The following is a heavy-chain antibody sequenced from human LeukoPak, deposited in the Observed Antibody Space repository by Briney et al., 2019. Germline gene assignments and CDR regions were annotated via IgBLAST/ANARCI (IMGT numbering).Heavy chain of an antibody. Sequence: GGSLRLSCAASGFTFSGSAMHWVRQAPGKGLEWVSVIYSGGSTYYADSVKGRFTISRDNSKNTLYLQMNSLRAEDTAVYYCARDPGDYWGQGTLVTASS. CDR1: GFTFSGSA. J-gene: IGHJ4*02. CDR3: ARDPGDY. V-gene: IGHV3-53*01. CDR2: IYSGGST.